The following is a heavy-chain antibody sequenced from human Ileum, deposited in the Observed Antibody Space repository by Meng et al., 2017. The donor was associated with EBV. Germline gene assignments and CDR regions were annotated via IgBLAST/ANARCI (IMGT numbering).Heavy chain of an antibody. CDR1: GFTFTNYG. J-gene: IGHJ4*02. V-gene: IGHV1-18*01. D-gene: IGHD6-13*01. CDR3: ARKPTSAALDY. Sequence: QVQLLLSGAEVTTPGGLVKVSCKASGFTFTNYGFTWVRQAPGQGLEWMGWISANNGDRHYAQKFQDRVTLTTDGYTPTVYMELRSLRSDDTAVYFCARKPTSAALDYWGQGTLVTVSS. CDR2: ISANNGDR.